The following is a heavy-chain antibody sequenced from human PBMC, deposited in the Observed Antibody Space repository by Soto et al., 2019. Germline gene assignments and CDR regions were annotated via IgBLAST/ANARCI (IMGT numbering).Heavy chain of an antibody. Sequence: SETLSLTCAVYGGSFSGYYWSWIRQPPGKGLEWIGEINHSGSTNYNPSLKSRVTISVDTSKNQFSLKLSSVTAADTAVYYCARDLIAGWIGGQLASHPPALGFDYWGQGTLVTVSS. CDR3: ARDLIAGWIGGQLASHPPALGFDY. V-gene: IGHV4-34*01. J-gene: IGHJ4*02. D-gene: IGHD6-13*01. CDR1: GGSFSGYY. CDR2: INHSGST.